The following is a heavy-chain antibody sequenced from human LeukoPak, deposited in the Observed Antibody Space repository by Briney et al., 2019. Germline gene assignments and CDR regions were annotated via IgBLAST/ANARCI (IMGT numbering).Heavy chain of an antibody. CDR2: IYYSGST. CDR3: ARGDYYDSSGYPDY. Sequence: SETLSLTCTVSGGSISSYYWSWIRQPPGKGLEWIGHIYYSGSTNYNPSLKSRVTISVDTSKNQFSLKLSSVTAADTAVYYCARGDYYDSSGYPDYWGQGTLVTVSS. D-gene: IGHD3-22*01. CDR1: GGSISSYY. J-gene: IGHJ4*02. V-gene: IGHV4-59*12.